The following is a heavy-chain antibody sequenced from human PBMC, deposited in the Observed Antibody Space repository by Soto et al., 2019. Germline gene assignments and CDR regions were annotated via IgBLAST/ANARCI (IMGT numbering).Heavy chain of an antibody. V-gene: IGHV3-21*01. CDR3: AALGYCSGGSCYNFDY. Sequence: EVQLVESGGGLVKPGGSLRLSCAASGFTFSSYSMNWVRQAPGKGLGWVSSISSSSSYIYYADSVKGRFTISRDNAKNSLYLQMNSLRAEDTAVYYCAALGYCSGGSCYNFDYWGQGTLVTVSS. CDR1: GFTFSSYS. CDR2: ISSSSSYI. J-gene: IGHJ4*02. D-gene: IGHD2-15*01.